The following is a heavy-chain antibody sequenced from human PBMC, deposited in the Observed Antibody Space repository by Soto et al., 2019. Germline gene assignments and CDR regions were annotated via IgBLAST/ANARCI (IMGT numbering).Heavy chain of an antibody. J-gene: IGHJ5*02. V-gene: IGHV1-69*04. CDR2: IIPILGIA. CDR1: GGTFSSYT. Sequence: SVKVSCKASGGTFSSYTISWVRQAPGQGLERMGRIIPILGIANYAQKFQGRVTITADKSTSTAYMELSSLRSEDTAVYYCARDALRDYDILTGYYPWFDPWGQGTLVTVSS. CDR3: ARDALRDYDILTGYYPWFDP. D-gene: IGHD3-9*01.